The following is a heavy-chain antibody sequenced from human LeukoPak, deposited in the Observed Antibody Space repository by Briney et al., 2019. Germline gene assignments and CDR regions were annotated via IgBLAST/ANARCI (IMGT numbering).Heavy chain of an antibody. CDR2: ISHSGST. Sequence: SEPLSLTCAVSGDSITNRNWWNWVRQPPGKGLEWIGEISHSGSTNYNPSLKSRVTISVDKSKNEFSLNLSSVTAADTAVYYCARDSPAYCSGGNCYNWYFDLWGRGTLVSVSS. J-gene: IGHJ2*01. D-gene: IGHD2-15*01. CDR1: GDSITNRNW. V-gene: IGHV4-4*02. CDR3: ARDSPAYCSGGNCYNWYFDL.